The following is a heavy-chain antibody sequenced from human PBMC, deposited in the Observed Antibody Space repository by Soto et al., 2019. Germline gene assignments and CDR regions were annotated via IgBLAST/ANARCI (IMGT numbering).Heavy chain of an antibody. V-gene: IGHV1-69*13. D-gene: IGHD2-15*01. CDR3: ARRAYCSGGSCYNNWFDP. Sequence: SVKVSCKASGGTFSSYAISWVRQAPGQGLEWMGGIIPIFGTANYAQKFQGRVTITADESTSTAYMELSSLRSEDTAVYYCARRAYCSGGSCYNNWFDPWGQGTLVTVSS. CDR1: GGTFSSYA. CDR2: IIPIFGTA. J-gene: IGHJ5*02.